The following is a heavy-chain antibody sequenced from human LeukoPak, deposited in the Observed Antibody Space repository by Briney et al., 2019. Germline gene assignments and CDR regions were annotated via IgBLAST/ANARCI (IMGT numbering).Heavy chain of an antibody. D-gene: IGHD5-12*01. CDR2: ISSSGDGT. CDR3: AKAPYGTVGYVPYFDY. Sequence: PGGSLRLSCAASGFTFSSYAMSWVRQAPGKGLEWVSAISSSGDGTSYTDSVKGRFTIPRDNSKNTPYLQMISLRAEDTAVYYCAKAPYGTVGYVPYFDYWGQGTLVTVSS. V-gene: IGHV3-23*01. J-gene: IGHJ4*02. CDR1: GFTFSSYA.